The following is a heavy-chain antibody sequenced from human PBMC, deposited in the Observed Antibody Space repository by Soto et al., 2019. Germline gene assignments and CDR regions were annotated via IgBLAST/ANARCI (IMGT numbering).Heavy chain of an antibody. D-gene: IGHD5-12*01. CDR1: GFTFSDYY. Sequence: GVLRLSCAASGFTFSDYYMSWIRQAPGKGLEWVSYISSSGSTIYYADSVKGRFTISRDNAKNSLYLQMNSLRAEDTAVYYCARDPEYSGYDFDYWGQGTLVTVSS. V-gene: IGHV3-11*01. CDR2: ISSSGSTI. J-gene: IGHJ4*02. CDR3: ARDPEYSGYDFDY.